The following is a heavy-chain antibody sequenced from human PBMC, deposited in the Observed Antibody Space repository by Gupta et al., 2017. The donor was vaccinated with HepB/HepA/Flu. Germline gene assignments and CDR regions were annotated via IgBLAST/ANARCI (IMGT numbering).Heavy chain of an antibody. J-gene: IGHJ3*02. D-gene: IGHD1-14*01. CDR2: KYYEGTS. Sequence: QLHLQESGPGLVKPSETLSLTCSVSGDSISNSNYFWGWVRQPPGKGLEWIAIKYYEGTSYYNPSLQSRVTSYLDTSKNQVSLNFDSVTAADTAVYYCARHIKGRLGFDMWGRGTVVTVSS. V-gene: IGHV4-39*01. CDR3: ARHIKGRLGFDM. CDR1: GDSISNSNYF.